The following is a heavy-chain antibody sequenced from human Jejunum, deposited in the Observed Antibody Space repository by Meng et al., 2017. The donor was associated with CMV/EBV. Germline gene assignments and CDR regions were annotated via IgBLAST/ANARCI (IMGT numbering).Heavy chain of an antibody. CDR2: ISAYNGNT. CDR3: ARAGYCSTASCYMDLYYYGMDV. V-gene: IGHV1-18*01. J-gene: IGHJ6*02. D-gene: IGHD2-2*02. Sequence: IRWVRQAPEQGLEWMGRISAYNGNTNYAQKFQGRVTMTTDTSAVTAYMELRSLRSDDTAMYYCARAGYCSTASCYMDLYYYGMDVWGQGTTVTVSS.